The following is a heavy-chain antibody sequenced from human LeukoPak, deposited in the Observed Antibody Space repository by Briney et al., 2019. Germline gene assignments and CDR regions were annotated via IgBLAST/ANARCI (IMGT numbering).Heavy chain of an antibody. CDR1: GFSFSTYS. D-gene: IGHD2-2*01. CDR3: TSRYCTTTNCYSFDI. V-gene: IGHV3-21*01. Sequence: GGSLRLSCAASGFSFSTYSMNWVRQAPGKGLEWVSSISSSSAHIFYADSVKGRFSISRDNAKNSLYLQMNSLRVEDTAVYYCTSRYCTTTNCYSFDIWGQGTTVTVSS. J-gene: IGHJ3*02. CDR2: ISSSSAHI.